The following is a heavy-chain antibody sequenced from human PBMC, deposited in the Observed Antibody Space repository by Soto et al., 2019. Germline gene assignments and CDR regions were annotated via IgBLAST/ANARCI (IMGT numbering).Heavy chain of an antibody. D-gene: IGHD3-10*01. CDR1: GVTFSSYW. V-gene: IGHV3-48*02. CDR2: ISSSSSTI. CDR3: ARGGSGIFFYYGMDV. Sequence: GGSLRLSCAASGVTFSSYWMHWVRKAPGKGLEWVSYISSSSSTIYYADSVKGRFTISRDNAKNSLYLQMNSLRDEDTAVYYCARGGSGIFFYYGMDVWGQGTTVTVSS. J-gene: IGHJ6*02.